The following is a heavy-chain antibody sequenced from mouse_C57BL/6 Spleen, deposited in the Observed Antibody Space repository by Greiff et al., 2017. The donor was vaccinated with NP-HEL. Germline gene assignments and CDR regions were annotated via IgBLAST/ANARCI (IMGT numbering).Heavy chain of an antibody. D-gene: IGHD2-5*01. CDR2: IDPETGGT. J-gene: IGHJ1*03. CDR3: TRAYYSNYVKYFDV. Sequence: VQLQQSGAELVRPGASVTLSCKASGYTFTDYEMHWVKQTPVHGLEWIGAIDPETGGTAYNQKFKGKAILTADKSSSTAYMELRSLTSEDSAVYYCTRAYYSNYVKYFDVWGTGTTVTVSS. V-gene: IGHV1-15*01. CDR1: GYTFTDYE.